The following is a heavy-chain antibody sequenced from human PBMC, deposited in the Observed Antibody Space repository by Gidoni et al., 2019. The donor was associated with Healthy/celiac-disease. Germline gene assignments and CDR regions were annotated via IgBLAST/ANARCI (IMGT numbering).Heavy chain of an antibody. J-gene: IGHJ4*02. CDR3: AKDEGIAVAGTTYYFDY. CDR1: GFTFSSYG. CDR2: IRYDGSNK. Sequence: QVQLVESGGGVVQPGGSLRLSCAASGFTFSSYGMHWVRQAPGKGLEWVAFIRYDGSNKYYADSVKGRFTISRDNSKNTLYLQMNSLRAEDTAVYYCAKDEGIAVAGTTYYFDYWGQGTLVTVSS. D-gene: IGHD6-19*01. V-gene: IGHV3-30*02.